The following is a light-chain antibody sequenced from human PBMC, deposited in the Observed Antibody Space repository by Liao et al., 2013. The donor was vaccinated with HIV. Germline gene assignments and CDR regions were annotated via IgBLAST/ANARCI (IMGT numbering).Light chain of an antibody. CDR3: QTWDRDIAV. Sequence: SSELTQSPSVSVSPGQTASITCSGDYLGDKYASWYQHKPGQAPMLVIYQDNKRPSGIPERFSGSNSGNTATLTISGTQAIDEADYYCQTWDRDIAVFGGGTRLTVL. CDR2: QDN. V-gene: IGLV3-1*01. J-gene: IGLJ2*01. CDR1: YLGDKY.